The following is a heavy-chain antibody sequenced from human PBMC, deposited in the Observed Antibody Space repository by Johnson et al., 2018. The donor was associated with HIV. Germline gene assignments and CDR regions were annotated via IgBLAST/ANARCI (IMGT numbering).Heavy chain of an antibody. D-gene: IGHD6-6*01. Sequence: QVQLVETGGGLVKPGGSLRLSCAASGFTFSDYYMSWIRQAPGKGLEWVAVISYDGSNKYYADSVKGRFTISRDNSKNSLYLQMNSLRAEDTAVYYCARRWIVAARPPENAFDIWGQGTMVTVSS. V-gene: IGHV3-30*03. J-gene: IGHJ3*02. CDR3: ARRWIVAARPPENAFDI. CDR1: GFTFSDYY. CDR2: ISYDGSNK.